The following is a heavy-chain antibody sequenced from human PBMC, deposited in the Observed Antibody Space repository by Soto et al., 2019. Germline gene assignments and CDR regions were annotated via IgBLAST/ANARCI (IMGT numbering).Heavy chain of an antibody. V-gene: IGHV3-23*01. D-gene: IGHD3-10*01. CDR3: AKRRGEGFFDL. J-gene: IGHJ2*01. CDR2: IGGTSGST. CDR1: GFTFYNFA. Sequence: EVQLLESGGGLVQPGGSLRLSCAASGFTFYNFAMGWVRQAPGKGLEWVSAIGGTSGSTYYADSVKGRFTISRDNSMDTLYLQLNSPRAEDTAVYYCAKRRGEGFFDLWGRGTLVTVSS.